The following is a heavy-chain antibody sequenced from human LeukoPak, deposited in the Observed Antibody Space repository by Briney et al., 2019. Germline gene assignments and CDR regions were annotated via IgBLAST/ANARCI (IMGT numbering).Heavy chain of an antibody. Sequence: SETLSLTCTVSGGSISSSSYYWGWIRQPPGKGLEWIGSIYYSGSTNYNPSLKSRVTISVDTSKNQFSLKLSSVTAADTAVYFCASVRDVRIAAAGTSPFDYWGQGTLVTVSS. CDR2: IYYSGST. CDR3: ASVRDVRIAAAGTSPFDY. V-gene: IGHV4-39*07. D-gene: IGHD6-13*01. CDR1: GGSISSSSYY. J-gene: IGHJ4*02.